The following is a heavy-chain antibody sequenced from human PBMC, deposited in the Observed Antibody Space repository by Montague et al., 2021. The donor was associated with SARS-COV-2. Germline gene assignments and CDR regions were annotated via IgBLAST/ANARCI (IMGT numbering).Heavy chain of an antibody. V-gene: IGHV4-59*01. CDR2: IYYSGST. Sequence: SETLSLTCTVSGGSISSYYWSWIRQPPGKGLEWIGYIYYSGSTNYNPSLKSRVTISVDTSKNQFSLKLTSVTAADTAVYYCARGRDGYYHRSAPFDCWGQGTLVTVSS. J-gene: IGHJ4*02. CDR1: GGSISSYY. D-gene: IGHD3-22*01. CDR3: ARGRDGYYHRSAPFDC.